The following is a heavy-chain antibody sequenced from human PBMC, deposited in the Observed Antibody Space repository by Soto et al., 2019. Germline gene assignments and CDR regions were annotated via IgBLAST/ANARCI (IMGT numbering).Heavy chain of an antibody. V-gene: IGHV3-23*01. J-gene: IGHJ6*02. CDR1: GFTFNRFA. Sequence: GSLRLSCAASGFTFNRFAMTWVRQAPGKGLEWVSTIGASGDNTFYADSVKGRFTISRDNSGDTLFLQMNRLRAEDTALYYCAKLGYCSGGTCYLDYYNGLDVWGPGTTVTVSS. CDR3: AKLGYCSGGTCYLDYYNGLDV. D-gene: IGHD2-15*01. CDR2: IGASGDNT.